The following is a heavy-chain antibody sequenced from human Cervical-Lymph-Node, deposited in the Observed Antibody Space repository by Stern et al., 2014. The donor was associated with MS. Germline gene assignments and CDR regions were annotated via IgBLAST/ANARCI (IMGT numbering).Heavy chain of an antibody. J-gene: IGHJ4*02. CDR1: GFTFSSYG. V-gene: IGHV3-33*01. CDR2: IWYDGNNK. Sequence: VQLVESGGGVVQAGRSLRLSCAASGFTFSSYGMPWVRQAPGKGLEWGGVIWYDGNNKYHADSVKGRFTISRDNSKNTLYLQMSSLRAEDTAVYYCARDSGGNYVEDIDYWGQGTLVTVSS. CDR3: ARDSGGNYVEDIDY. D-gene: IGHD4-23*01.